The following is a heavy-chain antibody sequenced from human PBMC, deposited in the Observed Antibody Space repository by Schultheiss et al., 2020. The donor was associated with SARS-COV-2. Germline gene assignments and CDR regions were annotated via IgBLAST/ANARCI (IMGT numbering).Heavy chain of an antibody. D-gene: IGHD4-17*01. J-gene: IGHJ6*02. CDR1: GGSISSYY. CDR3: ARVIYGDYPPGYYGMDV. CDR2: INHSGST. V-gene: IGHV4-34*01. Sequence: SETLSLTCTVSGGSISSYYWSWIRQPPGKGLEWIGEINHSGSTNYNPSLKSRVTISVDTSKNQFSLKLSSVTAADTAVFYCARVIYGDYPPGYYGMDVWGQGTTVTVSS.